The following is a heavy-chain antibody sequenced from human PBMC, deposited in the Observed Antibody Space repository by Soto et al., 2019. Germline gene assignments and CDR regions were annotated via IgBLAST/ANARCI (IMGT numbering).Heavy chain of an antibody. CDR3: AREPLCGGKCYGKWFDP. D-gene: IGHD2-15*01. CDR2: INVGNGNT. V-gene: IGHV1-3*01. CDR1: GYPFTSYG. Sequence: QVQLVQSGAEVKKPGASVKVSCKASGYPFTSYGLHWVRHAPGQSLEWMGWINVGNGNTEYSQKFQDRVTITRDTSANTAYMEMRSLRSEDTAMDYCAREPLCGGKCYGKWFDPWGQGTLVTVSS. J-gene: IGHJ5*02.